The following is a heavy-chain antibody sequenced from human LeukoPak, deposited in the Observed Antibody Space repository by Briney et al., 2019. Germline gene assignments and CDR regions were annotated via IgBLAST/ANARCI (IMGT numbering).Heavy chain of an antibody. CDR2: IKQDGSEN. CDR1: GFTFSYYW. J-gene: IGHJ5*02. D-gene: IGHD2-2*01. V-gene: IGHV3-7*04. CDR3: ARGYCSSNVCYGNWFDP. Sequence: GGSLRLSCAASGFTFSYYWMTWVRQAPGKGLEWVANIKQDGSENFYVDSVKGRFTISRDNARNSLYLQMNGVRAEDTAVYYCARGYCSSNVCYGNWFDPWGQGTLVTVSS.